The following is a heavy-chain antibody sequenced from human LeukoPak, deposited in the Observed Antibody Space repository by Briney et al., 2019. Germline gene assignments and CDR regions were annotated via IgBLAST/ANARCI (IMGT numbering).Heavy chain of an antibody. V-gene: IGHV3-53*01. CDR2: MYSRGVT. J-gene: IGHJ5*02. Sequence: PGGSLRLSCAASGFTVSDNYMSWVRQAPGKGLEWVSVMYSRGVTYYADSVKGRFTFSRDISKNTLYLQMNGLRTEDTAMYYCARDAPQVPAAGVLASWGQGTLVTVSS. CDR3: ARDAPQVPAAGVLAS. CDR1: GFTVSDNY. D-gene: IGHD6-13*01.